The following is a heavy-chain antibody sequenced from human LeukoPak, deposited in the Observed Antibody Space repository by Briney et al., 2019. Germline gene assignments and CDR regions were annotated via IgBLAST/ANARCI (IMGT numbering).Heavy chain of an antibody. CDR3: ARDRIYCSGGSCPSGYFDY. CDR2: IYSGGST. Sequence: GGSLRLSCAASGFTVSSNYMSWVRQAPGKVLEWVSVIYSGGSTYYADSVKGRFTISRDNSKNTLYLQMNSLRAEDTAVYYCARDRIYCSGGSCPSGYFDYWGQGTLVTVSS. J-gene: IGHJ4*02. D-gene: IGHD2-15*01. CDR1: GFTVSSNY. V-gene: IGHV3-53*01.